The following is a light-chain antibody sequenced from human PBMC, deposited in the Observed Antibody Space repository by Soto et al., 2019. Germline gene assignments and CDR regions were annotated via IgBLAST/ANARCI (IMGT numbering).Light chain of an antibody. V-gene: IGKV1-33*01. CDR1: QDISNY. CDR3: QQYDNLPLFT. J-gene: IGKJ3*01. Sequence: DLQMTQSPSSLSASVGDRVTITCHASQDISNYLNWYQQKPGKAPKLLIYDASNLETGVPSRFSGRGSGTDFTFTISSLQPEDIATYYCQQYDNLPLFTFGPGTKVDIK. CDR2: DAS.